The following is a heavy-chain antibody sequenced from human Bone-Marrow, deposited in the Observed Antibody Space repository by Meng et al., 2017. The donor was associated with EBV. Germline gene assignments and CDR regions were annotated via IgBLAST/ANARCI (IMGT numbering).Heavy chain of an antibody. CDR3: ASESGRGFTPDF. CDR1: GGPFRGDA. D-gene: IGHD3-10*01. J-gene: IGHJ4*02. V-gene: IGHV1-69*01. Sequence: EESGAEGKMPGSLVKTSCKTSGGPFRGDAVSWVRQGPGQGLEWLGGLIPMSGAPHYAQKFQNRVTITADEYTRTHYMELSSLRSDDTAVYYCASESGRGFTPDFWGQGTLVTVSS. CDR2: LIPMSGAP.